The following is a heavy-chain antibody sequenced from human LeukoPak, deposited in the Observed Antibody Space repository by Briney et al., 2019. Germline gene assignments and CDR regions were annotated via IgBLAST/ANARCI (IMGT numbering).Heavy chain of an antibody. Sequence: GGSLRLSCASAALDGSSTYMSCIRQAPGEGLEWVSTACVGGDTYYPASVKGRYTFSKDSPKNTMFLQMHGLRPEDTAVYYGGRDQLDHWGQGTLVAVSP. CDR2: ACVGGDT. CDR1: ALDGSSTY. J-gene: IGHJ4*02. CDR3: GRDQLDH. D-gene: IGHD5-24*01. V-gene: IGHV3-53*01.